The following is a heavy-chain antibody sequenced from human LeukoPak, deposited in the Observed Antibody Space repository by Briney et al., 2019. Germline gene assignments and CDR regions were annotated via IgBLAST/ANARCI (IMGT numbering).Heavy chain of an antibody. D-gene: IGHD3-16*01. V-gene: IGHV4-61*02. Sequence: PSETLSLTCTVSGGAISSGSYYWSWIRQPAGKGLEWIGRIYTSGSTNYNPSLKSRVTISVDTSKNQFSLKLSSVTAADTAVYYCARETLGGYYFDYWGQGTLVTVSS. J-gene: IGHJ4*02. CDR3: ARETLGGYYFDY. CDR1: GGAISSGSYY. CDR2: IYTSGST.